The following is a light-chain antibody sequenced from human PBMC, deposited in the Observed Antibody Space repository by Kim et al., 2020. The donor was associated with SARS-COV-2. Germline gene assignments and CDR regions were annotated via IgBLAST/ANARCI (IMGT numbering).Light chain of an antibody. CDR2: AAS. J-gene: IGKJ4*01. Sequence: DIQMTQSPSSLSASVGDRVTITCRASQAISTYLAWYRQKPGKVPNLLIYAASTLQSGVPSRFSGSGFGAYFTLTISSLQPEDVATYYCQSYNNTPFTFGGGTKVDIK. V-gene: IGKV1-27*01. CDR3: QSYNNTPFT. CDR1: QAISTY.